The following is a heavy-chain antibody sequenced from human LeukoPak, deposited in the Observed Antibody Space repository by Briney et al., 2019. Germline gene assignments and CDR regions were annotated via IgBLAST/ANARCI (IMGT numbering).Heavy chain of an antibody. J-gene: IGHJ6*02. CDR2: ISWNSGSI. CDR1: GFTFDDYA. D-gene: IGHD2-21*02. CDR3: AKDQAPSPTCYGMDV. V-gene: IGHV3-9*01. Sequence: GGSLRLSCAASGFTFDDYAMHWVRQAPGKGLEWVSGISWNSGSIGYADSVKGRFTISRDNAKNSLYLQMNSLRAEDTALYYCAKDQAPSPTCYGMDVWGQGTTVTVSS.